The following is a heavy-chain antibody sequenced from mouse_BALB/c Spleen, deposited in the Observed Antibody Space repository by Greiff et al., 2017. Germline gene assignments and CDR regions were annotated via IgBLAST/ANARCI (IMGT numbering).Heavy chain of an antibody. CDR1: GYAFSSYW. CDR2: IYPGDGDT. J-gene: IGHJ3*01. CDR3: AREAEVRRGPWFAY. V-gene: IGHV1-80*01. D-gene: IGHD2-14*01. Sequence: VQLQQSGAELVRPGSSVKISCKASGYAFSSYWMNWVKQRPGQGLEWIGQIYPGDGDTNNNGKFKGKATLTADKSSSTAYMQLSSLTSEDSAVYFCAREAEVRRGPWFAYWGQGTLVTVSA.